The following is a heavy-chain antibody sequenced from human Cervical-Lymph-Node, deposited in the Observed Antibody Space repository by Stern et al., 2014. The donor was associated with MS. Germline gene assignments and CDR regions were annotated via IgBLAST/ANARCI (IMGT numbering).Heavy chain of an antibody. CDR1: GFTFTNHV. CDR3: ARGGRWLQQGDFYYSLDV. CDR2: IWYEGSDK. D-gene: IGHD5-24*01. V-gene: IGHV3-33*01. J-gene: IGHJ6*02. Sequence: QVQLVESGGGVVQPGTSLRLSCAASGFTFTNHVIHWVRQAPGKGLEWVTVIWYEGSDKYYKDSVRGRFTISRDNSKNTVDLQMNSLRAEDTAVYYCARGGRWLQQGDFYYSLDVWGQGTTVTVSS.